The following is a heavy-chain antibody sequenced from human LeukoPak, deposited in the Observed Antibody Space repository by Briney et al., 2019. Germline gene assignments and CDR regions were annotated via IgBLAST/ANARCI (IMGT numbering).Heavy chain of an antibody. Sequence: GGSLRLSCAASGFTFSRYSMNWVRRAPGKGLEWVSSISSSDSKYYVDSVKGRFTVSRDNAKSSLYLQIYCAREGYSYGHAVDYWGQGTLVTVSS. CDR2: ISSSDSK. CDR1: GFTFSRYS. J-gene: IGHJ4*02. CDR3: DY. V-gene: IGHV3-21*06. D-gene: IGHD5-18*01.